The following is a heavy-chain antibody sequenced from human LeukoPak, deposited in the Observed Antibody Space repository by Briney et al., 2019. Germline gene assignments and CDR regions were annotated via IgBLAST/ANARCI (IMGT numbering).Heavy chain of an antibody. Sequence: VASVKVSCKASGGTFTNLAISWVRQAPGQGLEWMGRIIPTTGLASYAQKLQGRVTITADKSTSTAYMELSSLRSEDTAVYYCARAPPRLDGYILYYWGQGTLVTVSS. D-gene: IGHD5-24*01. J-gene: IGHJ4*02. CDR1: GGTFTNLA. V-gene: IGHV1-69*04. CDR2: IIPTTGLA. CDR3: ARAPPRLDGYILYY.